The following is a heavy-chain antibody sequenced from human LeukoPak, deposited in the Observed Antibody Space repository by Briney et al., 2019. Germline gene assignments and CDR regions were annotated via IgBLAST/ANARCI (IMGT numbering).Heavy chain of an antibody. J-gene: IGHJ5*02. CDR1: GGSFSGYY. CDR2: INHSGST. Sequence: SETLSLTCAVYGGSFSGYYWTWIRQPPGKGLEWIGEINHSGSTNYNPSLKSRVTISVDTSKNQFSLKLSSVTAADTAVYYCARAAPRIYYGSGSYYFNWFDPWGQGTLVTVSS. D-gene: IGHD3-10*01. V-gene: IGHV4-34*01. CDR3: ARAAPRIYYGSGSYYFNWFDP.